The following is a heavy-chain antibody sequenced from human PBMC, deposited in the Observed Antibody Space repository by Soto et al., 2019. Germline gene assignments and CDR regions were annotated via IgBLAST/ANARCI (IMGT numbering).Heavy chain of an antibody. CDR2: IYYSGST. J-gene: IGHJ6*03. V-gene: IGHV4-31*03. CDR3: ARVRGSGYGDYYYYMDV. D-gene: IGHD5-12*01. Sequence: SETLSLTCTVSGGSISSGGYYWSWIRQHPGKGLEWIGYIYYSGSTYYNPSLKSRVTISVDTSKNQFSLKLSSVTAADTAVYYCARVRGSGYGDYYYYMDVWGKGTTVTVSS. CDR1: GGSISSGGYY.